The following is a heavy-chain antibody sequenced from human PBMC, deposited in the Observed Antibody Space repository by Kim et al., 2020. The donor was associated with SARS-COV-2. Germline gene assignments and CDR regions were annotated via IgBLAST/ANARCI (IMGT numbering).Heavy chain of an antibody. CDR3: AKMVIMDGYNYFYYYAMDV. CDR2: ISAGAVNK. V-gene: IGHV3-23*01. J-gene: IGHJ6*02. CDR1: GFTFDTYA. D-gene: IGHD2-21*01. Sequence: GGSLRLSCVASGFTFDTYAMTWVRQAPGKGLEWVSVISAGAVNKFYADSVRGRFTISRDNSENTLYLQMNSLRDEDTALYYCAKMVIMDGYNYFYYYAMDVWGLETTVTVSS.